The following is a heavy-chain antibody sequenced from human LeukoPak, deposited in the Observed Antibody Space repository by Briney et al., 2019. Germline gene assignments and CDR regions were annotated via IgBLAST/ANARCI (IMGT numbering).Heavy chain of an antibody. V-gene: IGHV1-69*01. CDR2: IIPIFGTA. J-gene: IGHJ4*02. CDR3: ARGNQWELPEFDY. CDR1: GGTLSSYA. Sequence: VSSVKVSCKASGGTLSSYAISWVRQAPGQGLEWMGGIIPIFGTANYAQKFQGRVTITADESTSTAYMELSSLRSEDTAVYYCARGNQWELPEFDYWGQGTLVTVSS. D-gene: IGHD1-26*01.